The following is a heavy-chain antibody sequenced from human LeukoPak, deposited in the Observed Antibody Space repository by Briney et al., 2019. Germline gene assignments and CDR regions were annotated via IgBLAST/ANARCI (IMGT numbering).Heavy chain of an antibody. J-gene: IGHJ4*02. CDR2: LSPSSSTI. CDR1: GFTFSSYS. Sequence: PGGSLRLSCAASGFTFSSYSMNWVRQAPGKGPEWVSYLSPSSSTIYYADSVKGRFTISRDNAKNSLYLQMNSLRDEDTAVYYCARRYCSSTSCPIDYWGQGTLVTVSS. CDR3: ARRYCSSTSCPIDY. D-gene: IGHD2-2*01. V-gene: IGHV3-48*02.